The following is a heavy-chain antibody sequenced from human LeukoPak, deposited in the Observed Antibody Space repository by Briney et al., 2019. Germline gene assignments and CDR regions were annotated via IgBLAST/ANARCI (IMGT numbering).Heavy chain of an antibody. D-gene: IGHD3-16*02. CDR2: ISSSSSYI. CDR3: ARDRNYDYIWGSYRPDYFDY. Sequence: GGSLRLSCAASGFTFSSYTMNWVRQAPRKGLEWVSSISSSSSYIYYADSVKGRFTISRDNAKNSLYLQMNSLRAEDTAVYYCARDRNYDYIWGSYRPDYFDYWGQGTLVTVSS. CDR1: GFTFSSYT. V-gene: IGHV3-21*01. J-gene: IGHJ4*02.